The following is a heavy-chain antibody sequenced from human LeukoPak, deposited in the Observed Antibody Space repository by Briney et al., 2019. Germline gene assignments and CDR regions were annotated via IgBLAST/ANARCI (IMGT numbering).Heavy chain of an antibody. CDR3: AKPSYYYDSSGYAFDI. CDR1: GFTFSIYA. D-gene: IGHD3-22*01. V-gene: IGHV3-23*01. Sequence: GGSLRLSCAASGFTFSIYAMSWVRQAPGKGLEWVSAISGSGGTAYYADSVKGRFTISRDNSKNTLYLQMNSLRAEDTAVYYCAKPSYYYDSSGYAFDIWGQGTMVTVSS. J-gene: IGHJ3*02. CDR2: ISGSGGTA.